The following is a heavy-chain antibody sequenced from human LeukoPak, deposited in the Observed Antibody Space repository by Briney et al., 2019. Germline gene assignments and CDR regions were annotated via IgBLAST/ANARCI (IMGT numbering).Heavy chain of an antibody. D-gene: IGHD3-22*01. CDR3: ARGAAGLGGSSGPFDY. CDR2: ISAYNGNT. V-gene: IGHV1-18*01. Sequence: ASVKVSCKASGYSFTSYGISWVRQAPGQGLEWMGWISAYNGNTNYAQKLQGRVTMTTDTSTSTAYMELRSLRSDDTAVYYCARGAAGLGGSSGPFDYWGQGTLVTVSS. J-gene: IGHJ4*02. CDR1: GYSFTSYG.